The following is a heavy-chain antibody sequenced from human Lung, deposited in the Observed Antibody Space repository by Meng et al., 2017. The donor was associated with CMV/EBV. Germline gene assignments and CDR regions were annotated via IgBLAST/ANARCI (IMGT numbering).Heavy chain of an antibody. Sequence: SXTXSLXCTVSGGSISSSSYYWGWIRQPPGKGLEWIGSIYYSGSTYYNPSLKSRVTISVDTSKNQFSLKLSSVTAADTAVYYCARQESSWYYFDYWGPGNLV. J-gene: IGHJ4*02. D-gene: IGHD6-13*01. V-gene: IGHV4-39*01. CDR2: IYYSGST. CDR1: GGSISSSSYY. CDR3: ARQESSWYYFDY.